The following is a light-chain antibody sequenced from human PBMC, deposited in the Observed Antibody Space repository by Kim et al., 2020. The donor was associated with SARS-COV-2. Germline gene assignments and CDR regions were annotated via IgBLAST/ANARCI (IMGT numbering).Light chain of an antibody. CDR3: QAWDSSTFWV. J-gene: IGLJ3*02. V-gene: IGLV3-1*01. Sequence: SPGQTASITCSGDKLGDKYACWYQQKPGQSPVLVIYQDNKRPSGIPERFSGSNSGNTATLTISETQAMDEADYYCQAWDSSTFWVFGGGTQLTVL. CDR2: QDN. CDR1: KLGDKY.